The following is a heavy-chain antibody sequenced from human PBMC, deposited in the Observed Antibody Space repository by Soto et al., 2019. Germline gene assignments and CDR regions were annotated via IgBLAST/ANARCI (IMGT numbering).Heavy chain of an antibody. V-gene: IGHV3-30*03. Sequence: ALRLSCAASGFTFSSYGMHWVRQAPGKGLEWVAVISYDGSNKYYADSVKGRFTISRDNSKNTLYLQMNSLRAEDTAVYYCAHHQERYCSGTSCYRIDYWGQGTLVTVSS. J-gene: IGHJ4*02. D-gene: IGHD2-2*01. CDR1: GFTFSSYG. CDR2: ISYDGSNK. CDR3: AHHQERYCSGTSCYRIDY.